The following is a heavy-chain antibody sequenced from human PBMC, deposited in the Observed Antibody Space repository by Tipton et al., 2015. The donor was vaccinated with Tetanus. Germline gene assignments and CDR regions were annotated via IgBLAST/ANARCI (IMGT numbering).Heavy chain of an antibody. Sequence: TLSLPFTVSGVSISVSSFLFLLPPSFPFLSFLFRVDRSGTTTYNPSLKGRVTMSLDTSKNQFSLKLTSVTAADTAMYYCARGSDIVVVPGVTRADWFDPWGQGTLVTVSS. J-gene: IGHJ5*02. CDR3: ARGSDIVVVPGVTRADWFDP. D-gene: IGHD2-2*01. V-gene: IGHV4-4*07. CDR2: VDRSGTT. CDR1: GVSISVSS.